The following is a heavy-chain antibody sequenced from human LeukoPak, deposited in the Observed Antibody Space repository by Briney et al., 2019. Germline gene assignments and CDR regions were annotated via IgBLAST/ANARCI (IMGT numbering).Heavy chain of an antibody. V-gene: IGHV1-2*02. CDR2: INPNSGGT. CDR3: AREYRSSFWYDP. Sequence: ASVKVSCKASGYTFTGYYMHCVRQAPGQGLEWMGWINPNSGGTNYAQKFQGRVTMTRDTSISTAYMELSRLRSDDTAVYYCAREYRSSFWYDPCGQGTLVTVSS. D-gene: IGHD6-6*01. J-gene: IGHJ5*02. CDR1: GYTFTGYY.